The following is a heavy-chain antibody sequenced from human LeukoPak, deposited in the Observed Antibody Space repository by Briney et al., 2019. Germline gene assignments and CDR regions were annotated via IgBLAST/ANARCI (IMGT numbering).Heavy chain of an antibody. CDR2: TSYDGSNE. V-gene: IGHV3-30*18. Sequence: PGRSLRLSYAASGFTFSTYGMHWVRQAPGKGLEWVAVTSYDGSNEYYADSVKGRFTISRDNSKNTLYLQMSSLRAEDTAVYYCAKEFNRGLPDYWGQGTLVTVPS. D-gene: IGHD2-21*01. J-gene: IGHJ4*02. CDR3: AKEFNRGLPDY. CDR1: GFTFSTYG.